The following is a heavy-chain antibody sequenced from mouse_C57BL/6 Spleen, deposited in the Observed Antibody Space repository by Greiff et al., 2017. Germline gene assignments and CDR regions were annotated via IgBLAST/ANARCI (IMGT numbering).Heavy chain of an antibody. Sequence: EVKLMESGGGLVQSGRSLRLSCATSGFTFSDFYMEWVRQAPGKGLEWIAASRNKANDYTTEYSASVKGRFIVSRDTSQSILYLQMNALRAEDTAIYYCAREYGYDDAMDYWGPGTSVTVSS. D-gene: IGHD2-2*01. CDR3: AREYGYDDAMDY. V-gene: IGHV7-1*01. CDR2: SRNKANDYTT. J-gene: IGHJ4*01. CDR1: GFTFSDFY.